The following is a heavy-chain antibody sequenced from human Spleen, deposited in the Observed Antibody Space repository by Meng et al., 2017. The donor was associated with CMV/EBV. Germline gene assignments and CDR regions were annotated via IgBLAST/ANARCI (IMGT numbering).Heavy chain of an antibody. CDR2: ISYSGST. D-gene: IGHD6-6*01. V-gene: IGHV4-59*01. Sequence: LSLTCTGSGGSISSCFWSWIRQPPGKGLEWIGYISYSGSTIYNPSLKSRVTIAIDTSKNQFSLKVSSVTAADTAEYYCARGAGRFDYWGQGTLVTVSS. CDR1: GGSISSCF. CDR3: ARGAGRFDY. J-gene: IGHJ4*02.